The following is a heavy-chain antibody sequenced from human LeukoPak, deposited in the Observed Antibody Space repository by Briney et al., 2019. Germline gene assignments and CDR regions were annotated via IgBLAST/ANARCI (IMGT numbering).Heavy chain of an antibody. J-gene: IGHJ4*02. CDR3: AKDRGYSYGISEY. Sequence: GGSLRLSCAASGFTFSNYAMSWVRQAPGKGLEWVSTISETGRSTYYADSVKGQFTISRDNSKNTLYLQMNSLRAEDTAVYYCAKDRGYSYGISEYWGQETLVTVSS. D-gene: IGHD5-18*01. V-gene: IGHV3-23*01. CDR2: ISETGRST. CDR1: GFTFSNYA.